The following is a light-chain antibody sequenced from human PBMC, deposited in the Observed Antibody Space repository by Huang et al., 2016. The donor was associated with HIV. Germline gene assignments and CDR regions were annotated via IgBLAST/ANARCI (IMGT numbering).Light chain of an antibody. Sequence: DIQMTQSPSSLSASVGDRITITCRAGQTINNYLNWYQHKPGKAPKLLIYAASSLQSGVPSRFTGSGSGTDFTRTISSLQPEDFATYYCQQTYSTPPTFGQGTKLKI. V-gene: IGKV1-39*01. CDR2: AAS. J-gene: IGKJ2*01. CDR3: QQTYSTPPT. CDR1: QTINNY.